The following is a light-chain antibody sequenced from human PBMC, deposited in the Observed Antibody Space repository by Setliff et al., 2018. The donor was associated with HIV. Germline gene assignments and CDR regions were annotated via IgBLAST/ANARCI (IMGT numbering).Light chain of an antibody. CDR2: DVS. Sequence: QSALTQPRSVSGSPGQSVTISCTGTSSDVGGYNYVSWYQQHPGKAPKLMIYDVSKRPSGVPDRFSGSKSGYTASLTISGLQAEDEADYYCCSYAGSYKVFGTGTKGTV. J-gene: IGLJ1*01. CDR3: CSYAGSYKV. CDR1: SSDVGGYNY. V-gene: IGLV2-11*01.